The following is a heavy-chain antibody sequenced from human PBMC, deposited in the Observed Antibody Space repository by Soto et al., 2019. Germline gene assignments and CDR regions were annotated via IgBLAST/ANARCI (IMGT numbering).Heavy chain of an antibody. CDR1: GFTFSGPA. Sequence: HPGGSLRLSCAASGFTFSGPAMHWVRQASGKGLEWVGRIRSKANSYATAYAASVKGRFTISRDDSKNTAYPQMNSLKTEDTAVYYCTRLGVGIAAAGPSPWGQGTLVTVSS. V-gene: IGHV3-73*01. CDR3: TRLGVGIAAAGPSP. CDR2: IRSKANSYAT. D-gene: IGHD6-13*01. J-gene: IGHJ5*02.